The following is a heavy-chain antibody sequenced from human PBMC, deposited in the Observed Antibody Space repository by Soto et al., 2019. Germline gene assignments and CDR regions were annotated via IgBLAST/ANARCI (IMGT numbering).Heavy chain of an antibody. Sequence: QVQLMESGGDLVKTGGSLRLSCAASGFRFSDFHMTWIRQAPGKGPEWVSYISTNGTKEFYADSVKGRFTISRDNAKASLYLQMNSLRSEDTAVYFWARAAVRFSRLDYWGQGDLVPVSS. J-gene: IGHJ4*02. V-gene: IGHV3-11*01. CDR3: ARAAVRFSRLDY. D-gene: IGHD3-10*01. CDR2: ISTNGTKE. CDR1: GFRFSDFH.